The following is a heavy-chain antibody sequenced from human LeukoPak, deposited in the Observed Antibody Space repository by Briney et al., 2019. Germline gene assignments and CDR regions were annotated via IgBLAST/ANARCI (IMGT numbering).Heavy chain of an antibody. CDR2: MNPNSGNT. CDR1: GYTFTSYD. Sequence: GASVKVSCKASGYTFTSYDINWVRQATGQGLEWMGWMNPNSGNTGYAQKFQGRVTITRNTSISTAYMELSSLRSEDTAVYYCARYERMATHYDSWSGHMDVWGKGTTVTVSS. V-gene: IGHV1-8*03. D-gene: IGHD3-3*01. CDR3: ARYERMATHYDSWSGHMDV. J-gene: IGHJ6*03.